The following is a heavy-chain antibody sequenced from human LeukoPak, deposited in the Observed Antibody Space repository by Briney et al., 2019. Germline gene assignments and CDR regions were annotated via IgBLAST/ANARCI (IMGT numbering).Heavy chain of an antibody. Sequence: SQTLSLNCAISGDTVSSSIAVGNWIRQSPSRGLKGLGKTYYRSTWHHDYAVSVTGRLTITPDTSKNQFSLQLNSVTPDDTAVYYCARINWDDAFDIWGQGTMVNVSS. CDR1: GDTVSSSIAV. CDR2: TYYRSTWHH. J-gene: IGHJ3*02. D-gene: IGHD1-1*01. V-gene: IGHV6-1*01. CDR3: ARINWDDAFDI.